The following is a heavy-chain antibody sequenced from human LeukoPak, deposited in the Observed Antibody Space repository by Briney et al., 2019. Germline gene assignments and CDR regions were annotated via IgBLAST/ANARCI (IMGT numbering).Heavy chain of an antibody. CDR1: GYTFTGYY. J-gene: IGHJ6*02. V-gene: IGHV1-2*04. D-gene: IGHD2-2*01. Sequence: ASVKVSCKASGYTFTGYYMHWVRQAPGLGLEWMGWINPNSGGTNYAQKFQGWVTMTRDTSISTAYMELSRLRSDDTAVYYCARAGSCSSTSCYPVAYYYYGMDLWGQGTTVTVSS. CDR2: INPNSGGT. CDR3: ARAGSCSSTSCYPVAYYYYGMDL.